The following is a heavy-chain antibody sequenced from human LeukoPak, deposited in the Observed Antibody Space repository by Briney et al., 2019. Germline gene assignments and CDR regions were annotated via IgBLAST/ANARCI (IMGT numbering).Heavy chain of an antibody. Sequence: SETLSLTCTVFGYSISSGYYWGWIRQPPGKGLEWIGSIYHSGSTYYNPSLKSRITISVDTSKNQFSLILSSVTAADTAVYYCARDPPPSYGSGSYNDYWGQGTLVTVSS. J-gene: IGHJ4*02. CDR2: IYHSGST. CDR3: ARDPPPSYGSGSYNDY. V-gene: IGHV4-38-2*02. D-gene: IGHD3-10*01. CDR1: GYSISSGYY.